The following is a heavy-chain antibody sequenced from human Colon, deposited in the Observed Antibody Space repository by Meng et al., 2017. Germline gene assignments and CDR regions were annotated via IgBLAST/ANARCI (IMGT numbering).Heavy chain of an antibody. Sequence: SVKVSCKASGGTFTNYAFSWLRQAPGRGLEWMGEIIPMFGTASYAQKFQGRVTITADKSTSTASMQLTSLRSEDTAVYYCARDPRRYDILTPDVFDIWGQGTMVTVSS. CDR1: GGTFTNYA. V-gene: IGHV1-69*06. CDR3: ARDPRRYDILTPDVFDI. D-gene: IGHD3-9*01. J-gene: IGHJ3*02. CDR2: IIPMFGTA.